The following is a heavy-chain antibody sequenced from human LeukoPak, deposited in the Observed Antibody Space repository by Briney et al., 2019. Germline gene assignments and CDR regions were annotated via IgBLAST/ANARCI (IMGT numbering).Heavy chain of an antibody. V-gene: IGHV1-69*13. CDR3: ARVPTYYYDSSGYFFDY. Sequence: SVKVSCKASGGTFSSYAISWVRQAPGQGLEWMGGIIPIFGTANYAQKFQGRVTITADESTSTAYMELSSLRSENTAVYYCARVPTYYYDSSGYFFDYWGQGTLVTVSS. CDR2: IIPIFGTA. CDR1: GGTFSSYA. J-gene: IGHJ4*02. D-gene: IGHD3-22*01.